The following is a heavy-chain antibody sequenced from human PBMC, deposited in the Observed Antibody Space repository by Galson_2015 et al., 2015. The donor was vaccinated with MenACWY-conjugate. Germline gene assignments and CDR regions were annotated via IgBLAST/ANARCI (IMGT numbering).Heavy chain of an antibody. CDR1: GFTFSNYA. D-gene: IGHD2-8*01. CDR2: ISGSGDTT. V-gene: IGHV3-23*01. CDR3: ATMNGYFEY. Sequence: SLRLSCAASGFTFSNYAMSWVRQAPGKGLEWVTGISGSGDTTSYADSVKGRFTISRDNSKNTLYLQMNSLRAEETAVYYCATMNGYFEYWGQGTLVTVPS. J-gene: IGHJ4*02.